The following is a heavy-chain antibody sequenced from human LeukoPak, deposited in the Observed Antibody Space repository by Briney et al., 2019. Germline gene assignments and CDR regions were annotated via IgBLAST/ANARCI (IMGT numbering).Heavy chain of an antibody. CDR3: VREEMVIQLWSQRGGGYFDY. Sequence: HPGGSLRLSCAASGFTFSSYAMHWVRQAPGKGLEWVAVISYDGSNKYYADSVKGRFTISRDNSKNTLYLQMNSLRAEDTAVYYCVREEMVIQLWSQRGGGYFDYWGQGTLVTVSS. CDR1: GFTFSSYA. V-gene: IGHV3-30-3*01. D-gene: IGHD5-18*01. J-gene: IGHJ4*02. CDR2: ISYDGSNK.